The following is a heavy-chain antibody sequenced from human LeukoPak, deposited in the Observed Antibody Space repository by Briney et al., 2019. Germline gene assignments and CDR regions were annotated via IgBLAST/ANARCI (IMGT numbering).Heavy chain of an antibody. CDR1: GYTFTGYY. CDR3: ARGRLDSYYYMDV. CDR2: INSNSGGT. D-gene: IGHD3-22*01. J-gene: IGHJ6*03. V-gene: IGHV1-2*02. Sequence: ASVKVSCKASGYTFTGYYMHWVRQAPGQGLEWMGWINSNSGGTNYAQKFQGRVTMTRDTSISTAYMELSRLRSDDTAVYYCARGRLDSYYYMDVWGKGTTVTISS.